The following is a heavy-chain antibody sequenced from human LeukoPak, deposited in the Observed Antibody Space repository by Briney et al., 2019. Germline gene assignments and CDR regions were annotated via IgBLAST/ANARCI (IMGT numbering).Heavy chain of an antibody. CDR2: INSDGSST. CDR3: ARGIVVVAAIPGY. J-gene: IGHJ4*02. V-gene: IGHV3-74*01. D-gene: IGHD2-21*02. CDR1: GFTFSSYW. Sequence: GGSLRLSCAASGFTFSSYWMHWVRQAPGKGLVWVSRINSDGSSTTYADSVKGRFTISRDNAKNTLYLQMNSLRAEDTAVYHCARGIVVVAAIPGYWGQGTLVTVSS.